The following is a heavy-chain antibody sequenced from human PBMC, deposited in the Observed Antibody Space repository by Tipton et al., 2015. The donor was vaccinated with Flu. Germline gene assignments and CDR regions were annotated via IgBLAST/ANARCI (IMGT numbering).Heavy chain of an antibody. J-gene: IGHJ4*02. CDR2: ISWNSGSI. Sequence: SLRLSCAASGFTFDDYAMHWVRQAPGKGLEWVSGISWNSGSIGYADSVKGRFTISRDNAKNSLYLQMNSLRAEDTAVYYCARGLRVGDYWGQGTLVTVSS. CDR1: GFTFDDYA. V-gene: IGHV3-9*01. CDR3: ARGLRVGDY.